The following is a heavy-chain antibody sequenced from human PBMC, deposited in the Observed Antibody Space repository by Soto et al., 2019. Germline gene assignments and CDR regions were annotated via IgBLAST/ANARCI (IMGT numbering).Heavy chain of an antibody. CDR3: ARGRFIRFGELGDWFAP. D-gene: IGHD3-10*01. CDR2: INHSGST. CDR1: GGSFSGYY. Sequence: SETLSLTCAVYGGSFSGYYWSWIRQPPGKGLEWIGEINHSGSTNYNPSLKSRVTISVDTSKNQFSLKLSSVTAADTAVYYCARGRFIRFGELGDWFAPWGQGTLVTV. V-gene: IGHV4-34*01. J-gene: IGHJ5*02.